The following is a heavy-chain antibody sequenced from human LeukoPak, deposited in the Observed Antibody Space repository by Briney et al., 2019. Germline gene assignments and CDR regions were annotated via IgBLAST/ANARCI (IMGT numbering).Heavy chain of an antibody. D-gene: IGHD3-22*01. CDR3: ARGGGYYDSSGQLDY. V-gene: IGHV1-69*13. Sequence: ASVKVSCKASGGTFSSYAISWVRQAPGQGLEWMGGIIPIFGTANYAQKFQGRVTITADESTSTAYMELSSLRSEDTAVYYCARGGGYYDSSGQLDYWGQGTLVTVSS. CDR1: GGTFSSYA. J-gene: IGHJ4*02. CDR2: IIPIFGTA.